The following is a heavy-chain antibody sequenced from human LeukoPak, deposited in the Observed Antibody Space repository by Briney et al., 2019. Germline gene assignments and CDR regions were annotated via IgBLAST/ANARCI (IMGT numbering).Heavy chain of an antibody. CDR3: ARVGVPAAIDY. CDR1: GFAFSSYE. J-gene: IGHJ4*02. CDR2: ISSSGSTI. D-gene: IGHD2-2*01. Sequence: GGSLRLSCAASGFAFSSYEINWVRQAPGKGLEWVSSISSSGSTIYYADSVKGRFTISRDNAKNSLYLQMNSLRAEDTAVYYCARVGVPAAIDYWGQGTLVTVSS. V-gene: IGHV3-48*03.